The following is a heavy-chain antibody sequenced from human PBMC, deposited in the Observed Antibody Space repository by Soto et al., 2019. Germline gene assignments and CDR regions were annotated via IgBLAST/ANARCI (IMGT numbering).Heavy chain of an antibody. D-gene: IGHD3-16*01. V-gene: IGHV1-3*04. CDR3: ARVPRYTSDVVQVPAVMFDDWFVP. CDR1: GYTFNRYA. J-gene: IGHJ5*02. CDR2: LNTGYGDT. Sequence: QVQLVQSGAEVKKPGASVTLSCETSGYTFNRYAVQWVRQAPGQTFEWLGWLNTGYGDTKYSQKFRDRLNITRDTSTTTAYMQLTNLRSDDTDMYYWARVPRYTSDVVQVPAVMFDDWFVPWGQGTLVTVPS.